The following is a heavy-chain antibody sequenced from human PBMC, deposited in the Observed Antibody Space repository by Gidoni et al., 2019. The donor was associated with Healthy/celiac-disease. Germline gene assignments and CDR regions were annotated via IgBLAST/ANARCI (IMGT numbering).Heavy chain of an antibody. CDR2: IKQDGSEK. CDR1: GFTFSSYW. J-gene: IGHJ4*02. V-gene: IGHV3-7*01. Sequence: EVQLVESGGGLVQPGGSLRLSCAASGFTFSSYWMSWVRQAPGKGLEWVANIKQDGSEKYYVDSVKGRFTISRDNAKNSLYLQMNSLRAEDTAVYYCARFRGYSYGSDINFDYWGQGTLVTVSS. CDR3: ARFRGYSYGSDINFDY. D-gene: IGHD5-18*01.